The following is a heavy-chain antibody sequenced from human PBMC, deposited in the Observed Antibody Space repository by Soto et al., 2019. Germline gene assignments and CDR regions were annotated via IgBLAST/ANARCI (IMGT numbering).Heavy chain of an antibody. CDR1: GFTFSSFC. CDR3: AGGAGSNKPFDY. Sequence: EVQMVESGGGLVQPGGSLRLSCAASGFTFSSFCLHWVRQVSGKGLVWVSRVNSDGSTTAYADSVKGRFTVSRDNAKNTLYLQMDNLRAEDTAVYYCAGGAGSNKPFDYWGHGTLVTVSS. V-gene: IGHV3-74*01. J-gene: IGHJ4*01. D-gene: IGHD2-2*01. CDR2: VNSDGSTT.